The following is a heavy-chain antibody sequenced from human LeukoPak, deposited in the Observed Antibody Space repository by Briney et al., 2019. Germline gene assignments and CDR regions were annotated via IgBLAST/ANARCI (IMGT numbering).Heavy chain of an antibody. Sequence: TGGSLRLSCAASGFTFSSYWMSWVRQAPGKGLVWVSRIIGDGSITSYADSAKGRFTISRDNAKSTVHLQMNSLRVEDTAVYYCAREGSGVVTLDHWGQGTLVTVSS. D-gene: IGHD2-21*02. J-gene: IGHJ1*01. V-gene: IGHV3-74*01. CDR1: GFTFSSYW. CDR3: AREGSGVVTLDH. CDR2: IIGDGSIT.